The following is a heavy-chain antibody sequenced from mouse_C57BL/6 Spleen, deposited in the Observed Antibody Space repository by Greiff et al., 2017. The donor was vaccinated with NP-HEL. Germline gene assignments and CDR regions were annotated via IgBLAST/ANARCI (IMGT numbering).Heavy chain of an antibody. CDR1: GYSFTSYY. CDR2: IYPGSGNT. Sequence: VKLVESGPELVKPGASVKISCKASGYSFTSYYIHWVKQRPGQGLEWIGWIYPGSGNTKYNEKFKGKATLTADTSSSTAYMQLSSLTSEDSAVYYCARLEDAMDYWGQGTSVTVSS. J-gene: IGHJ4*01. V-gene: IGHV1-66*01. CDR3: ARLEDAMDY.